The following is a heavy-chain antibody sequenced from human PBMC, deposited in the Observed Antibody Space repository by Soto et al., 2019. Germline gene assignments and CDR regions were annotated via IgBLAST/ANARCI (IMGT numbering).Heavy chain of an antibody. D-gene: IGHD3-9*01. V-gene: IGHV3-33*01. J-gene: IGHJ6*02. CDR3: ALDRYYYYGMDV. CDR1: GFTFSSYG. Sequence: QVQLVESGGGVVQPGRSLRLSCAASGFTFSSYGMHWVRQAPGKGLEWVAVIWYDGSNKYYADSVKVRFTISRDNSKNTLYLQMNSLRAEDTAVYYCALDRYYYYGMDVWGQGTTVTVSS. CDR2: IWYDGSNK.